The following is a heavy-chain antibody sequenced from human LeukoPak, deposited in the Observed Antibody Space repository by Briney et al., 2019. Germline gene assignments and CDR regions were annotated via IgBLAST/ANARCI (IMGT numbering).Heavy chain of an antibody. CDR2: ITYSGST. D-gene: IGHD2-2*01. CDR3: ARDQGGL. Sequence: SETLSLTCAVYVGSFSDYSWSWIRQSPGKGLEWIGEITYSGSTNYNPSLKSRVTISIDTSKNQFSLTVTSLTAADTAVYYCARDQGGLWGQGTLVTVSS. J-gene: IGHJ4*02. CDR1: VGSFSDYS. V-gene: IGHV4-34*01.